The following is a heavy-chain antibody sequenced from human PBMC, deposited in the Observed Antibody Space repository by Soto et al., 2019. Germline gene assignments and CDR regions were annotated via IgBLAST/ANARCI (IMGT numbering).Heavy chain of an antibody. J-gene: IGHJ5*02. D-gene: IGHD3-10*01. CDR3: ERDPHGYWTSYWFDP. CDR1: GYNFNIYG. Sequence: ASVKVSCKASGYNFNIYGINWVRQAPGQGLELMGWISAYDGKTTYAEKFQGRVTMTTDASTSTPYMELRSLRSDDTAVYYCERDPHGYWTSYWFDPWGQGTLVTVS. CDR2: ISAYDGKT. V-gene: IGHV1-18*01.